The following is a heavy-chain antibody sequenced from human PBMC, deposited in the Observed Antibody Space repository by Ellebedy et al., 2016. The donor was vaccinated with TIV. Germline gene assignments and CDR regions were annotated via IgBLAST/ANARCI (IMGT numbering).Heavy chain of an antibody. CDR3: ARQYCSGGRCSPINDY. J-gene: IGHJ4*02. Sequence: MPSETLSLTCAVSGGSISNYYWSWIRQPPGKGLEWIGYIYYSGSTNYNPSLKSRVTISVDTSKNQFSLKLSSVTAADTAVYYCARQYCSGGRCSPINDYWGQGTLVTVSS. CDR2: IYYSGST. CDR1: GGSISNYY. V-gene: IGHV4-59*08. D-gene: IGHD2-15*01.